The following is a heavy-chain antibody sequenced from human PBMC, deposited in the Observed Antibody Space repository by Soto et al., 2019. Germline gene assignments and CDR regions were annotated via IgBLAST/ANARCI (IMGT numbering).Heavy chain of an antibody. V-gene: IGHV3-53*01. J-gene: IGHJ5*02. CDR1: GFSVISNY. CDR3: ARHRHPRGTVGATSPLDP. CDR2: HYSGGST. Sequence: GSLRLSCAISGFSVISNYLIFFRQSPLKWLEWVSVHYSGGSTYYADSVQGRFTISRDKSNNTLYLQMRRVRAEDTAVYFCARHRHPRGTVGATSPLDPWGQGTQVTVSS. D-gene: IGHD1-26*01.